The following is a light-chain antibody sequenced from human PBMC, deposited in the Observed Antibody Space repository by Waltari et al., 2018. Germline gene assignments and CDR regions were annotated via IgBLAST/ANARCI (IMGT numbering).Light chain of an antibody. J-gene: IGLJ2*01. CDR2: DVS. V-gene: IGLV2-14*03. CDR1: SSAIGGYDF. Sequence: QSALIQPASVSGSPGQSITISFTGSSSAIGGYDFVSWYQRRPGKAPQLIISDVSRRPSAVSIRFSGSKSGNTASLTISGLRAEDEADYYCSSYTSGTTHVIFGGGTKLTVL. CDR3: SSYTSGTTHVI.